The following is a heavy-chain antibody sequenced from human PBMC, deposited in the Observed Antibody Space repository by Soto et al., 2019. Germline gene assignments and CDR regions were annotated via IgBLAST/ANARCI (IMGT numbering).Heavy chain of an antibody. D-gene: IGHD6-19*01. V-gene: IGHV3-11*01. J-gene: IGHJ4*02. CDR1: GFTFSNYY. CDR3: ARSYSSGWEFDY. CDR2: ISSTGRTI. Sequence: GGSLRLSCGASGFTFSNYYMSWIRQAPGKGLEWVSYISSTGRTIYYADSVKGRFTVSRDNAQNSLSLKLNSLRVADTAVEYCARSYSSGWEFDYWGQGTQVTVSS.